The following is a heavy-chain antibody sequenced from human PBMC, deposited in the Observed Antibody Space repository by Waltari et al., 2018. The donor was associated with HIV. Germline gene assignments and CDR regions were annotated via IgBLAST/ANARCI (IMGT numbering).Heavy chain of an antibody. D-gene: IGHD1-1*01. CDR1: GIAFDLFT. J-gene: IGHJ4*02. CDR2: ISRGSSFS. V-gene: IGHV3-21*02. CDR3: VGDRTSLTTGDFDS. Sequence: ELVESGGGLFKPGQSLRLSCTASGIAFDLFTMTWVRQAPGRGLEWVASISRGSSFSYYSDSFKGRISISRDNAKKSLFLQMNSLTADDTGLYFCVGDRTSLTTGDFDSWGQGVPVIVSS.